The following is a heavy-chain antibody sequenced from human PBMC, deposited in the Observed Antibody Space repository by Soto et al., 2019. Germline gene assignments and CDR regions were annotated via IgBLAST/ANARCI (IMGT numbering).Heavy chain of an antibody. V-gene: IGHV2-5*02. CDR2: IYGVDDR. J-gene: IGHJ6*02. D-gene: IGHD3-10*01. CDR3: AHRHSNGSANFGRDV. Sequence: QITLKESGPTLVKPTQTLTLTCTFSGFSLTDTGVGVGWIRQPPGKALEWLALIYGVDDRRYSPSQKSRLTVTGDTSNHQLVLPLPHKDREDTATYDYAHRHSNGSANFGRDVWGQGTKVTLSS. CDR1: GFSLTDTGVG.